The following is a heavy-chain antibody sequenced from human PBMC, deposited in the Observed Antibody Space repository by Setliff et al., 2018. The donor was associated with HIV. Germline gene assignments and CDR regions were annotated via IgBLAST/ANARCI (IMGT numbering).Heavy chain of an antibody. CDR1: GFTFSNYA. CDR2: ISYDGNYK. V-gene: IGHV3-30*04. CDR3: ARGSYGSVLL. Sequence: GGSLRLSCAVSGFTFSNYAMHWVRQASGKGLEWVAVISYDGNYKYYSDSVKGRFTISRDNSKNTLYLQMDSLRPKDTAAYYCARGSYGSVLLWGQGTQVTVSS. D-gene: IGHD6-19*01. J-gene: IGHJ4*02.